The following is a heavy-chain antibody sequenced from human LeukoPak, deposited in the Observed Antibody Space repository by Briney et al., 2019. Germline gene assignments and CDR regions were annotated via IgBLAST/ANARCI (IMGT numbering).Heavy chain of an antibody. V-gene: IGHV3-30*02. J-gene: IGHJ3*02. CDR1: GFTFSSYG. D-gene: IGHD2-2*01. CDR3: AKGYIVVVPAATDDAFDI. CDR2: IRYDGSNK. Sequence: GGSLRLSCAASGFTFSSYGMHWVRQAPGKGLEWVAFIRYDGSNKYYADSVKGRFTICRDNSKNTLYLQMNSLRAEDTAVYYCAKGYIVVVPAATDDAFDIWGQGTMVTVSS.